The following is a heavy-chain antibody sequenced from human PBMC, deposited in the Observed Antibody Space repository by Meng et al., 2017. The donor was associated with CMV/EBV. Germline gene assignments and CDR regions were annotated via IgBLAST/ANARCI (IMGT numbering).Heavy chain of an antibody. CDR1: GFTVSSNY. Sequence: GESLKISCAASGFTVSSNYMSWARQAPGKGLEWVSVIYSGGSTYYADSVKGRFTISRDNSKNTLYLQMNSLRAEDTAVYYCAKQLVYYYYGMDVWGQGTTVTVSS. CDR3: AKQLVYYYYGMDV. CDR2: IYSGGST. J-gene: IGHJ6*02. D-gene: IGHD6-13*01. V-gene: IGHV3-66*02.